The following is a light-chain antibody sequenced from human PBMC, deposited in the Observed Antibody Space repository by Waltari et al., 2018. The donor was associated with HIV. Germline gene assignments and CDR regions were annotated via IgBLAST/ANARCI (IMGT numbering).Light chain of an antibody. V-gene: IGKV3-11*01. J-gene: IGKJ1*01. CDR1: QSVNYY. Sequence: ETVLTQSQATLYMSRGERATLPCSASQSVNYYSVRYQQKPGQALRLLIYEASNRTTGIPARFSGSGSGTDFTLTISSLEPEDFAVYYCQHRYNWPRTFGQGTKVEIK. CDR2: EAS. CDR3: QHRYNWPRT.